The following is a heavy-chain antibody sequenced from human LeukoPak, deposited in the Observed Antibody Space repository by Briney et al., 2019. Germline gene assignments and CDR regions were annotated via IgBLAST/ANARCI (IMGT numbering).Heavy chain of an antibody. CDR2: ISSSSTI. CDR1: GFTFSSYS. CDR3: AKTVTHSSGFVDY. D-gene: IGHD3-22*01. Sequence: GGSLRLSCAASGFTFSSYSMNWVRQAPGKGLEWVSYISSSSTIYYADSVKGRFTISRDNSKNTLYLQMNSLRAEDTAVYYCAKTVTHSSGFVDYWGQGTLVTVSS. V-gene: IGHV3-48*01. J-gene: IGHJ4*02.